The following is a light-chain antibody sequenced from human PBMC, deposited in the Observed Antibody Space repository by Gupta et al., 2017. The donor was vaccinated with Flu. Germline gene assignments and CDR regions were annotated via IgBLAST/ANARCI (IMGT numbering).Light chain of an antibody. CDR3: QQYGSSSYS. CDR1: QSVSSSY. CDR2: ATS. J-gene: IGKJ2*03. Sequence: EIVLTQSPGTLSLSPGERATLSCRASQSVSSSYLAWYQQKPSQAPRLLIYATSSRATGIPDRFSGSGSGTDFTLTISRLEPEDFAVYYCQQYGSSSYSFGQGTKLEIK. V-gene: IGKV3-20*01.